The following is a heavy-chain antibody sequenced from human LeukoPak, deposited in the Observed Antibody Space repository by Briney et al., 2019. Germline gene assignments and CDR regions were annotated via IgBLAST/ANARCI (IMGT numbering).Heavy chain of an antibody. J-gene: IGHJ4*02. Sequence: GASVKVSCKASGYTFTSYGIRWVRQAPGQGLEWMGWISAYNGNTNYAQKLQGRVTMTTDTSTSTAYMELRSLRSDDTAVYYCARDDLREFLPGYFDYWGQGTLVTVSS. CDR1: GYTFTSYG. V-gene: IGHV1-18*01. D-gene: IGHD3-16*01. CDR3: ARDDLREFLPGYFDY. CDR2: ISAYNGNT.